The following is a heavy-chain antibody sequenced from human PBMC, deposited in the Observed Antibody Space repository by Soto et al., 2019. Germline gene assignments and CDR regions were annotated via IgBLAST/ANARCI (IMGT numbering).Heavy chain of an antibody. CDR3: AHRPSGWYRFYYYYYGMDV. J-gene: IGHJ6*02. D-gene: IGHD6-19*01. CDR1: GFSLSTSGVG. Sequence: SGPTLVNPTQTLTLTCTFSGFSLSTSGVGVGWIRQPPGKALEWLALIYWNDDKRYSPSLKSRLTITKDTSKNQVVLTMTNMDPVDTATYYCAHRPSGWYRFYYYYYGMDVWGQGTTVTVSS. CDR2: IYWNDDK. V-gene: IGHV2-5*01.